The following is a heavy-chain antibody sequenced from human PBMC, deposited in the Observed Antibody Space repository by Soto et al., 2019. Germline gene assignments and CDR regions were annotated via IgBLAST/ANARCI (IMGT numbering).Heavy chain of an antibody. J-gene: IGHJ6*02. CDR3: ARLQRGDYYYGRDV. CDR2: IIPVFGPT. V-gene: IGHV1-69*06. Sequence: SVTVSCKASGDIFSSYAINWVRQAPGQGLEWMGGIIPVFGPTNYAQKFQGRVTISADKSASTAYMELSSLTSEDTAIYYCARLQRGDYYYGRDVWGQGTTVTVSS. CDR1: GDIFSSYA.